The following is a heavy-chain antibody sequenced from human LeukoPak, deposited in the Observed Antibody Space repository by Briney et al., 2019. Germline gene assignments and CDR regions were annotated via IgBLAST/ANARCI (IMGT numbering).Heavy chain of an antibody. Sequence: PSETLSLTCTVSGGSISSSSYYWGWIRQPPGKGLAWIGRIYYSGSTYYNPSLKSRVTISVHTSKSQFSLKLRSVTAADTAVYYCARRAARPERYFDYWGQGTLVTVSS. J-gene: IGHJ4*02. D-gene: IGHD6-6*01. V-gene: IGHV4-39*01. CDR3: ARRAARPERYFDY. CDR2: IYYSGST. CDR1: GGSISSSSYY.